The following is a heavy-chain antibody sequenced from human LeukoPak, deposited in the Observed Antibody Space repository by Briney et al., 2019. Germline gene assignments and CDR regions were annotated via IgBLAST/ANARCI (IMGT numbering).Heavy chain of an antibody. D-gene: IGHD3-3*01. Sequence: SETLSLTCNVSGGSISSYYWSWIRQPPGKGLEWIGYIYYSGSTNYSPSLKSRVTISVDTSKNQFSLKLSSVTAADTAVYYCASLGWLSRFDYWGQGTLVTVSS. CDR1: GGSISSYY. V-gene: IGHV4-59*08. CDR2: IYYSGST. J-gene: IGHJ4*02. CDR3: ASLGWLSRFDY.